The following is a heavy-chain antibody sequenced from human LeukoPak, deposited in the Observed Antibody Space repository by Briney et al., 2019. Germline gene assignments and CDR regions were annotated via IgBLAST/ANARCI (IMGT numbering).Heavy chain of an antibody. V-gene: IGHV1-46*01. Sequence: GASVKVSCKASGYTFASYYMNWVRQAPGQGLEWMGIINPSGGSTSYAQKFQGRVTMTRDTSTSTVYMELSSLRSEDTAVYYCARGRGATTPVRYYYMDVWGKGTTVTVSS. CDR1: GYTFASYY. CDR2: INPSGGST. J-gene: IGHJ6*03. CDR3: ARGRGATTPVRYYYMDV. D-gene: IGHD1-26*01.